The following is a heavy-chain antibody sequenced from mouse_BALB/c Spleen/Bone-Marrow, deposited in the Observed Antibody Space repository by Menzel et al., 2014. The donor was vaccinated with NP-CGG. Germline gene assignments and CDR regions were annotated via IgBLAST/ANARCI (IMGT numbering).Heavy chain of an antibody. D-gene: IGHD2-4*01. V-gene: IGHV3-8*02. J-gene: IGHJ4*01. CDR2: ISYSGST. CDR3: ASGVYYDYGAMGY. CDR1: GDSITSSY. Sequence: VQLQQSGPSLVKPSQTLSLTCSVTGDSITSSYWNWIRKFPGNKLEYMGYISYSGSTYYNPSLKSRISITRDTSKNQYYLQLNSVTTEDTATYYCASGVYYDYGAMGYWGQGTSVTVSS.